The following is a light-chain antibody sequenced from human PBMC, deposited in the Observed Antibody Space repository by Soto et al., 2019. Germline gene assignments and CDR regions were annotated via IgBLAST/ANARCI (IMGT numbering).Light chain of an antibody. J-gene: IGKJ1*01. Sequence: DIQMTQSPSTLSASAGDRVTITCRASQTIDMYLAWYQQKPGQAPSLLIYRASSLQSGAPSRFSGSGSGTEFTLTISSLQPDDFATYYCQQSITYPWTFGQGTKVDIK. CDR1: QTIDMY. V-gene: IGKV1-5*03. CDR3: QQSITYPWT. CDR2: RAS.